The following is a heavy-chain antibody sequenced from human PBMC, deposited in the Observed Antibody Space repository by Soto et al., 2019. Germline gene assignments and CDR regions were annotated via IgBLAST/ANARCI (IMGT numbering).Heavy chain of an antibody. Sequence: QVQLVQSGPELKKPGASVKVSCKTSGYSFHNSGISWVRQAPGQGLEWMGWISVLNGYAHYGQKFQGRVIMTADTFTSTASMELRGLRSDDTAMYYCSKNGTTGFASWGQGTPVTVSS. CDR2: ISVLNGYA. V-gene: IGHV1-18*01. CDR1: GYSFHNSG. J-gene: IGHJ5*01. CDR3: SKNGTTGFAS. D-gene: IGHD1-1*01.